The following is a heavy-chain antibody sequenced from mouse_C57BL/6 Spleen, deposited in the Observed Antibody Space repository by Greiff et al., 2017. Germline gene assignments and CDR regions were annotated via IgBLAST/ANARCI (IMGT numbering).Heavy chain of an antibody. V-gene: IGHV1-55*01. D-gene: IGHD2-4*01. Sequence: QVQLQQPGAELVKPGASVKLSCKASGYTFTSYWITWVKQRPGQGLEWIGDIYPGSGSTNYNAKFKSKATLTVDTSSSAAYMQLSSLTSEDSAVYYCARWIYYDYGDYFGYWGQGTTLTVSS. CDR1: GYTFTSYW. J-gene: IGHJ2*01. CDR3: ARWIYYDYGDYFGY. CDR2: IYPGSGST.